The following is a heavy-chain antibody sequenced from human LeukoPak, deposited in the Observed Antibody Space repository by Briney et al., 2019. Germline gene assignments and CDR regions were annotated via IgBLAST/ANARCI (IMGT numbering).Heavy chain of an antibody. J-gene: IGHJ4*02. CDR2: INPSGGST. CDR1: GYTFTSYY. V-gene: IGHV1-46*01. D-gene: IGHD6-6*01. Sequence: ASVKVSCKASGYTFTSYYMHWVRQAPGQGLEWMGIINPSGGSTSYAQKFRGRVTMTRDTSTSTVYMELSSLRSEDTAVYYCARDLGIAARPGGVDYWGQGTLVTVSS. CDR3: ARDLGIAARPGGVDY.